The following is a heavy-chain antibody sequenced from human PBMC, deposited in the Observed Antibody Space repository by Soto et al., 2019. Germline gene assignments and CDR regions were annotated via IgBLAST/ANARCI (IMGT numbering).Heavy chain of an antibody. CDR1: GYTFTSYA. V-gene: IGHV1-3*01. D-gene: IGHD2-15*01. CDR3: ARESRYCSGGSCYFLPGIDY. CDR2: INAGNGNT. Sequence: ASVKVSCKASGYTFTSYAMHWVRQAPGQRLEWMGWINAGNGNTKYSQKFQGRVTITRDTSTSTIYMDLSSLRSEDTAVYYCARESRYCSGGSCYFLPGIDYWGQGTLVTVSS. J-gene: IGHJ4*02.